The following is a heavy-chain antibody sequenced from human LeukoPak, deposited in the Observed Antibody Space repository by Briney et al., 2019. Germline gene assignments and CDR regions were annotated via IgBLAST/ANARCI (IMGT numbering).Heavy chain of an antibody. D-gene: IGHD4-17*01. CDR3: ARTSSNYGDYGFDY. Sequence: GGSLGLSCAASGLTVTNTYMSWVRQAPGKGLEWVSLIYPGGTTYYADSVRGRFTISRDNSKKTLYLQMNSLRAEDTAVYYCARTSSNYGDYGFDYWGQGTLVTVSS. CDR1: GLTVTNTY. CDR2: IYPGGTT. J-gene: IGHJ4*02. V-gene: IGHV3-66*01.